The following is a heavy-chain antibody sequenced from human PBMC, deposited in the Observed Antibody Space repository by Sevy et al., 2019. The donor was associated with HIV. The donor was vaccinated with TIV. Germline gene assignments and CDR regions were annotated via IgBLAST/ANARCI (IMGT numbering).Heavy chain of an antibody. Sequence: GGSLRLSCAASGFTFSSYAMHWVRQAPGKGLEWVAVISYDGSNKYYADSVKGRFTISRDNSKNTLYLQMNSRIAEDTAVYYCARDPDYYDSSGYQEAFAFDIWGQGTMVTVSS. CDR3: ARDPDYYDSSGYQEAFAFDI. V-gene: IGHV3-30-3*01. D-gene: IGHD3-22*01. J-gene: IGHJ3*02. CDR2: ISYDGSNK. CDR1: GFTFSSYA.